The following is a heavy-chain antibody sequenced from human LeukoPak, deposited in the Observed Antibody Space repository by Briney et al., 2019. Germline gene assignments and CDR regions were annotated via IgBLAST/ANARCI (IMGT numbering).Heavy chain of an antibody. V-gene: IGHV4-39*01. D-gene: IGHD2-21*02. CDR3: ARHTLVTSISTYNWFDP. CDR2: MFYGENT. CDR1: GGSISSTTYY. Sequence: PSETLSLTCTVSGGSISSTTYYWGWIRRPPGKGLEWIGSMFYGENTFYSPSLKTRVTISVDTSMNQFSLRLNSVTAADTAVYYCARHTLVTSISTYNWFDPWGQGTLVTVSS. J-gene: IGHJ5*02.